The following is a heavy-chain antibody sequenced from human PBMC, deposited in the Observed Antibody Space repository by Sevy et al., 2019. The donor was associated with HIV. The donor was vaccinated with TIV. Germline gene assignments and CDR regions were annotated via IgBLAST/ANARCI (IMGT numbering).Heavy chain of an antibody. CDR1: GFTFSDYG. CDR3: AKDRIWELGDAFDI. Sequence: GGSLRLSCAASGFTFSDYGMHWVRQAPGKGLEWVAVIWYDGSNKYYAESVKGRFTISRDNSKNTLYLQMNSLRAEDTALYYCAKDRIWELGDAFDIWGQGTMVTVSS. J-gene: IGHJ3*02. CDR2: IWYDGSNK. D-gene: IGHD1-26*01. V-gene: IGHV3-33*06.